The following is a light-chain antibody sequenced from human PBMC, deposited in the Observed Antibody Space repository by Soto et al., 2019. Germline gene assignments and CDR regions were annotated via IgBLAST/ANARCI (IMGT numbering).Light chain of an antibody. CDR1: SSDVGCYNY. V-gene: IGLV2-14*01. Sequence: QSALTQPAAVSGSPGQSITISCTGTSSDVGCYNYVSWYQPYPGKAPKLMIYEVSNRPSGVSNRFSGSKSGNTASLTISGLQAEDEADYYCSSYTSSSTLVFGGGTKLTVL. J-gene: IGLJ2*01. CDR2: EVS. CDR3: SSYTSSSTLV.